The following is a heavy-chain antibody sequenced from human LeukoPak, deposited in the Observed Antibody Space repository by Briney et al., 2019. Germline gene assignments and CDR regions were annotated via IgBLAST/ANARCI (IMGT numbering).Heavy chain of an antibody. J-gene: IGHJ4*02. Sequence: SETLSLTCGVTGGSFSDYLWSWIRQPPGKGLEWIGQINHVATTNYNPSLKSRVTMSVDRSKNQFSLRLSSVTAADRAVYYCARGRTGSTNYDYWGPGALVTVSS. CDR3: ARGRTGSTNYDY. CDR2: INHVATT. V-gene: IGHV4-34*01. D-gene: IGHD3-10*01. CDR1: GGSFSDYL.